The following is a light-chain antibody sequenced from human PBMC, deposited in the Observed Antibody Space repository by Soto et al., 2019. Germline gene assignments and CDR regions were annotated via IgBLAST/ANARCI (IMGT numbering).Light chain of an antibody. CDR3: KRALQTPS. Sequence: ESVMTQSPLSLSVTPGEPASISCRSSQSLLHSNGYNYLDWYLQKPGQSPQLLIYLGSFRAAGVPDRFSVSGSGTNFTLKLSRVEAADVGVYYCKRALQTPSFGGGTKVEIK. CDR1: QSLLHSNGYNY. V-gene: IGKV2-28*01. CDR2: LGS. J-gene: IGKJ4*01.